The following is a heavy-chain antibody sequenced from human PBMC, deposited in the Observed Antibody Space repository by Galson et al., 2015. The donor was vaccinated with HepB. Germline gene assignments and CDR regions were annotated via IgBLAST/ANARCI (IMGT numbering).Heavy chain of an antibody. V-gene: IGHV1-69*13. D-gene: IGHD2-2*01. CDR3: ARVIIRPAAWLGFDP. Sequence: SVKVSCKASGGTFSSYAISWVRQAPGQGLEWMGGIIPIFGTANYAQKFQGRVTITADESTSTAYMELSSLRSEDTAVYYCARVIIRPAAWLGFDPWGQGTLVTVSS. CDR2: IIPIFGTA. CDR1: GGTFSSYA. J-gene: IGHJ5*02.